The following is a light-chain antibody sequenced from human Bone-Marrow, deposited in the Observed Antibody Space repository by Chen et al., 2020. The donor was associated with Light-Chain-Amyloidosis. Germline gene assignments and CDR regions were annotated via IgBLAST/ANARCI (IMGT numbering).Light chain of an antibody. CDR1: SSDSGSYNL. J-gene: IGLJ3*02. CDR2: DEN. Sequence: SALTPPASVSGSPGQSITISRTGTSSDSGSYNLVSWYQQHPGKAPKLMIYDENELPSGVSKRFSGSKSGNTASLTISGLQADDEADYYCCSYAGSSTWVFGGGTKLTVL. CDR3: CSYAGSSTWV. V-gene: IGLV2-23*01.